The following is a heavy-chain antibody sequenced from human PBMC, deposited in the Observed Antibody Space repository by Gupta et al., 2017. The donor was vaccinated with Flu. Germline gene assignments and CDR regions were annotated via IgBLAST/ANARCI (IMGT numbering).Heavy chain of an antibody. CDR2: LSGSGDST. CDR1: GFTFSSYA. CDR3: AKVTSFFYGSGPFDC. V-gene: IGHV3-23*01. D-gene: IGHD3-10*01. J-gene: IGHJ4*02. Sequence: EVQLLESGGGLVQPGGSLRLSCAASGFTFSSYAMSWVRQAPGKGLEYVSALSGSGDSTNYEDSVKGRFIISRDTSKNTLYLQMNSLRAEDTAIYYCAKVTSFFYGSGPFDCWGQGTPVTVSS.